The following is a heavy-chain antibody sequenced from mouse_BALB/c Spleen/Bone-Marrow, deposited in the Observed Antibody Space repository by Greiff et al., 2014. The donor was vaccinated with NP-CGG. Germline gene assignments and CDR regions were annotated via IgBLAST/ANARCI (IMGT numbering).Heavy chain of an antibody. V-gene: IGHV1-14*01. D-gene: IGHD2-3*01. CDR1: GYTFTSYV. CDR2: INPHNDGT. Sequence: VQLKHSGPELVKPGASVKMSCKASGYTFTSYVMHWVKQKPGQGLEWIGYINPHNDGTKYNEKFKGKAALTSDKSSSTAYMELSSLTSEDSAVYYCARTPIYDGYYWFFDVWGAGTTVTVSS. CDR3: ARTPIYDGYYWFFDV. J-gene: IGHJ1*01.